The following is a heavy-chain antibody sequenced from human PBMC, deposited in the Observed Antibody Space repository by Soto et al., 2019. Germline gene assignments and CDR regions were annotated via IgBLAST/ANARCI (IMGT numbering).Heavy chain of an antibody. CDR3: ARDLVADLYYDSSGYYYVGFDY. D-gene: IGHD3-22*01. CDR2: IIPIFGTA. V-gene: IGHV1-69*13. J-gene: IGHJ4*01. Sequence: SVKVSWKVAVGTLSSYAISGLRQAPGQGLEWMGGIIPIFGTANYAQKFQGRVTNNADESTSTAYMELSSLRSEDTAVYYCARDLVADLYYDSSGYYYVGFDYWG. CDR1: VGTLSSYA.